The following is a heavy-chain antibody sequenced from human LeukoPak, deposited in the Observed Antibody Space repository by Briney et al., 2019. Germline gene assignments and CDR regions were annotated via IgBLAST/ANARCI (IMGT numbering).Heavy chain of an antibody. D-gene: IGHD3-10*01. CDR2: ISYDGSNK. CDR1: GFTFSSYA. J-gene: IGHJ4*02. CDR3: AIRGSPMVRNY. Sequence: GGSLRLSCAASGFTFSSYAMHWVRQAPGKGLEWVALISYDGSNKYYADSVKGRVTISIDNAKNSLYLQMNSLRAEDTAVYYCAIRGSPMVRNYWGQGTLVTVSS. V-gene: IGHV3-30*03.